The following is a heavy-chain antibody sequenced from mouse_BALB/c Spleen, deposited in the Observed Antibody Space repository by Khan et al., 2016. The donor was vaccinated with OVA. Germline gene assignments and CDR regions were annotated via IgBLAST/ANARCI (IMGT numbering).Heavy chain of an antibody. CDR2: ISYSGST. CDR1: GYSITSGYG. J-gene: IGHJ2*01. V-gene: IGHV3-2*02. D-gene: IGHD1-2*01. CDR3: ARTARRKY. Sequence: EVELVESGPGLVKPSQSLSLTCTVTGYSITSGYGWNWIRQFPGNKLEWMGYISYSGSTNYHPSLKSRISITRHTSKNQFFLQLNSVHTEDTVTYYCARTARRKYWGQGTTLTVSS.